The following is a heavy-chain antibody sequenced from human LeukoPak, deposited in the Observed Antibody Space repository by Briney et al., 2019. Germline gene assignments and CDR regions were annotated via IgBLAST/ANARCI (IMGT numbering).Heavy chain of an antibody. V-gene: IGHV5-51*01. CDR3: ARQFRDSSGYYSYYFDY. Sequence: GASLKISCKGSGYSFTTYWIGWVRQLPGRGPEWMGIIYPGDSDTRYSPSFQGQVTISADKSISTAYLQWSSLKASDTAMYYCARQFRDSSGYYSYYFDYWGQGTLVTVSS. D-gene: IGHD3-22*01. CDR2: IYPGDSDT. CDR1: GYSFTTYW. J-gene: IGHJ4*02.